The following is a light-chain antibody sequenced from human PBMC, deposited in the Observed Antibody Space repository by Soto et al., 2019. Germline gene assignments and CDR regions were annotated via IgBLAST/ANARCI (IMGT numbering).Light chain of an antibody. CDR2: GAS. CDR3: PQYGSSPLT. J-gene: IGKJ4*01. CDR1: QTVSFSY. V-gene: IGKV3-20*01. Sequence: EIVLTQSPGTLSLSPGDRATLSCRASQTVSFSYLAWYQQKPGQAPRLLIYGASSRATGIPDRFSGSESGTVFTLTISRLEPEDFAVYYCPQYGSSPLTFGGGTKVEIK.